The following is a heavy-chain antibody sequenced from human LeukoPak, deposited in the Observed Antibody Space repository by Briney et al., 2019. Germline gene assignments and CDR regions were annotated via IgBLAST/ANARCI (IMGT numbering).Heavy chain of an antibody. CDR3: ARAASPYYYDSSGYNYVFGY. J-gene: IGHJ4*02. CDR2: INAGNGNT. V-gene: IGHV1-3*01. CDR1: GYTFTGYY. D-gene: IGHD3-22*01. Sequence: GASVTVSFKASGYTFTGYYMHWVRQAPGRGLEWMGWINAGNGNTKYPQKFQGRVTITRDTSASTAYMELSSLRSEDTAVYYCARAASPYYYDSSGYNYVFGYWGQGTLVTVSS.